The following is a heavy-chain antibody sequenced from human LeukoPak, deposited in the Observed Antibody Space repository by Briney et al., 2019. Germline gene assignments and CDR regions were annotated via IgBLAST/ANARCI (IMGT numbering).Heavy chain of an antibody. Sequence: SETLSLTCTVSGGSIYSSSYYWGWIRQPPGKGLEWIGNVYYRGNTKYNPSLESRLTISADTSKNQFSLKLSSVTAADTAVYYCARTPAVRGVTTGADAFDIWGQGTMVTVSS. J-gene: IGHJ3*02. CDR3: ARTPAVRGVTTGADAFDI. D-gene: IGHD4-17*01. V-gene: IGHV4-39*07. CDR1: GGSIYSSSYY. CDR2: VYYRGNT.